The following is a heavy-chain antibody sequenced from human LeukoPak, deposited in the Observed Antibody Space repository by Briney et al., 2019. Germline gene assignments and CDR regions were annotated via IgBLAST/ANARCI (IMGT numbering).Heavy chain of an antibody. J-gene: IGHJ6*03. Sequence: SETLSLTCTVSGGHISSYYWSWIRQPPGKGLEWIGYIYYSGSTNYNPSLKSRVTISVDTSKNQFSLKLSSVTAADTAVYYCARVYYYDSSGYRSPLYYYYYMDVWGKGTTVTVSS. V-gene: IGHV4-59*01. CDR2: IYYSGST. D-gene: IGHD3-22*01. CDR1: GGHISSYY. CDR3: ARVYYYDSSGYRSPLYYYYYMDV.